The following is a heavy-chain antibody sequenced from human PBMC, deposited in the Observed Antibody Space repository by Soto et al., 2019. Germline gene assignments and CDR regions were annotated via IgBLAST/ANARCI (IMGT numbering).Heavy chain of an antibody. Sequence: GGSLRLSCAASGFTFSSYSMNWVRQAPGKGLEWVSYISSSSSTIYYAGSVKGRFTISRDNAKNSLYLQMNSLRDEDTAVYYCARDLGGLLWFGESGYYYGMDVWGQGTTVTVSS. CDR2: ISSSSSTI. D-gene: IGHD3-10*01. V-gene: IGHV3-48*02. CDR3: ARDLGGLLWFGESGYYYGMDV. J-gene: IGHJ6*02. CDR1: GFTFSSYS.